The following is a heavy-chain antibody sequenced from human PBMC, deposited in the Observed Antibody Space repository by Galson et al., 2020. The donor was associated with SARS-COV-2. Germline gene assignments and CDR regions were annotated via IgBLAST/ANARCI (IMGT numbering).Heavy chain of an antibody. CDR2: YGTSRTYI. J-gene: IGHJ6*02. CDR3: ARDSGLEGIFGMVTIKGYYYGMDV. Sequence: GGSLRLSCEASGFSFSSYTMNWVRQAPGKGLEWVSSYGTSRTYIFYADSVKGRFTITRDNAKNSLYLQINSLRVEDTAVYYCARDSGLEGIFGMVTIKGYYYGMDVWGQGTTVTVSS. CDR1: GFSFSSYT. V-gene: IGHV3-21*06. D-gene: IGHD3-3*01.